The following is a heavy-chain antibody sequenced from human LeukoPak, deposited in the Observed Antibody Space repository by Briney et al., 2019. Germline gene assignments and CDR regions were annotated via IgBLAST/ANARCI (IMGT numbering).Heavy chain of an antibody. D-gene: IGHD5-24*01. Sequence: KISCKASGGTFSSYAISWVRQAPGQGLEWMGGIIPIFGTANYAQKFQGRVTITADESTSTAYMELSSLRSEDTAVYYCASPLDRDGYNYYYYGMDVWGQGTTVTVSS. CDR3: ASPLDRDGYNYYYYGMDV. CDR1: GGTFSSYA. V-gene: IGHV1-69*01. CDR2: IIPIFGTA. J-gene: IGHJ6*02.